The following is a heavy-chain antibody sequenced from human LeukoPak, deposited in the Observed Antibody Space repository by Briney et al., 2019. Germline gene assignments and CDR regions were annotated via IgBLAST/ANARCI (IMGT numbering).Heavy chain of an antibody. J-gene: IGHJ6*03. CDR1: GYTFTSYG. D-gene: IGHD3-9*01. CDR2: ISGYNGNT. CDR3: ARGRGDRYFDWLFPGWDYYYYMDV. V-gene: IGHV1-18*01. Sequence: GASVKVSCKASGYTFTSYGISWVRQAPGQGLEWMGWISGYNGNTNYAQQKLQGRVTMTTDTSTSTAYMELRSLRSDDTAVYYCARGRGDRYFDWLFPGWDYYYYMDVWGKGTTVTISS.